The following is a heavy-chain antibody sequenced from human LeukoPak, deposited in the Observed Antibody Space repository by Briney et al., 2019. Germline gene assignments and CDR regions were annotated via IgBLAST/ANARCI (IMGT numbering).Heavy chain of an antibody. CDR2: IYYSGST. J-gene: IGHJ4*02. V-gene: IGHV4-31*03. CDR1: GGSISSGGYY. Sequence: PSQTLSLTCTASGGSISSGGYYWSWIRQHPGKGLEWIGYIYYSGSTYYNPSLKSRVTMSVDTSKNQFSLKLSSVTAADTAVYYCASTDYGGYFDYWGQGTLVTVSS. D-gene: IGHD4-23*01. CDR3: ASTDYGGYFDY.